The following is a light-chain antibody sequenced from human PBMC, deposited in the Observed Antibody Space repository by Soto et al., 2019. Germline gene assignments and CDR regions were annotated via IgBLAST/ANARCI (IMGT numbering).Light chain of an antibody. CDR3: QQYGSSPYT. V-gene: IGKV3-20*01. CDR2: GAS. J-gene: IGKJ2*01. CDR1: QSVSTSS. Sequence: EIVLTQSPGTLSLSPGERATLSCRASQSVSTSSLAWYQQKPGQAPRLLIYGASNRATGIPDRVSASGSWADCTLSISRLEPEDFAMYYCQQYGSSPYTFGQGTKLAIK.